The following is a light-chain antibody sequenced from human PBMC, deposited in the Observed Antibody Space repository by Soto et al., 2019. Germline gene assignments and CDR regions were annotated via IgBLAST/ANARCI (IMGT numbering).Light chain of an antibody. CDR3: PQFHTAPT. J-gene: IGKJ2*01. Sequence: IQMTQSPSSLSASVGDRVSITCRASQSIGDHLNWYQQKPGKAPNLLIYGASSLQSGVPSRFSGSGSGTDFTLTITSLQPDDLATYYCPQFHTAPTFGQGTKLEIK. CDR2: GAS. CDR1: QSIGDH. V-gene: IGKV1-39*01.